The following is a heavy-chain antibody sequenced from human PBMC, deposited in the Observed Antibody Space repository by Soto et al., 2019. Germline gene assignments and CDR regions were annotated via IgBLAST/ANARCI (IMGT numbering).Heavy chain of an antibody. J-gene: IGHJ6*02. CDR2: YHSGGST. V-gene: IGHV4-30-4*01. D-gene: IGHD1-1*01. CDR1: GVSLNTADTW. Sequence: QVQLQESGSGLVKPSQSLSLTCTVSGVSLNTADTWWGWIRQSPGKGLEFIGYYHSGGSTYYDASFRSRVIISADTSNSQFSLKLSSVTVADTAVYFCVRSRQMESGNDYGLDVCGQGTTVTVSS. CDR3: VRSRQMESGNDYGLDV.